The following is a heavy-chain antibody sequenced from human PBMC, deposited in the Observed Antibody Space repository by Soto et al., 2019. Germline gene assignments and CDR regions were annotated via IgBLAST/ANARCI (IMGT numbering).Heavy chain of an antibody. CDR1: GYTLTELS. Sequence: GASVKVSCKVSGYTLTELSMHWVRQAPGKGLEWMGGFDPEDGETIYAQKFQGGVTMSEDTSTDTAYMELSSLRSEDTAVYYCATLGYCSGGSCPAWANTPYYIRYGMDVWGQGTTVTVSS. CDR3: ATLGYCSGGSCPAWANTPYYIRYGMDV. J-gene: IGHJ6*02. D-gene: IGHD2-15*01. V-gene: IGHV1-24*01. CDR2: FDPEDGET.